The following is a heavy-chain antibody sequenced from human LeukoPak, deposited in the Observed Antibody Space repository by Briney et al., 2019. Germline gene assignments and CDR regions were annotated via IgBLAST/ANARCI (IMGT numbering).Heavy chain of an antibody. D-gene: IGHD3-16*01. CDR1: GYTFTSYD. CDR2: MNPNSGNT. V-gene: IGHV1-8*01. J-gene: IGHJ5*02. Sequence: GASVKVSCKASGYTFTSYDINWVRQATGQGLEWMGWMNPNSGNTGYAQKFQGRVTMTRNTSISTAYMELSSLRSEDTAVYYCASATQFENWFDPWGQGTLVTVSS. CDR3: ASATQFENWFDP.